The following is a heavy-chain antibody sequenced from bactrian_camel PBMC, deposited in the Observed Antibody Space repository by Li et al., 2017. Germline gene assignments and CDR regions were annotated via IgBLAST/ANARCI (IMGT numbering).Heavy chain of an antibody. V-gene: IGHV3S40*01. D-gene: IGHD1*01. CDR3: LADYDDGNAATFCAALQVNAGLDY. CDR2: INKGGGNT. J-gene: IGHJ4*01. CDR1: GFQISSIL. Sequence: VQLVESGGGLVQPGGSLRLSCAVSGFQISSILMSWVRQAAGKALEWVSAINKGGGNTYYADAVKGRFTISKDSRKNTLYLQMNSLNHEDTGMYRCLADYDDGNAATFCAALQVNAGLDYWGLGTQVTVS.